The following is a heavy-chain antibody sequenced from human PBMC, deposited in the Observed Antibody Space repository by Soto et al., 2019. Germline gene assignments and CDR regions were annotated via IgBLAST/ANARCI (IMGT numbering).Heavy chain of an antibody. J-gene: IGHJ3*02. V-gene: IGHV1-2*04. CDR1: GYTFTGYY. D-gene: IGHD2-2*01. Sequence: ASVKVSCKASGYTFTGYYMHWVRQAPGQGLEWMGWINPNSGGTNYAQKFQGWVTMTRDTSISTAYVEMSRLRSDDTAVYYCARAADIVLVPAAPHDAIDIWGQGTMV. CDR2: INPNSGGT. CDR3: ARAADIVLVPAAPHDAIDI.